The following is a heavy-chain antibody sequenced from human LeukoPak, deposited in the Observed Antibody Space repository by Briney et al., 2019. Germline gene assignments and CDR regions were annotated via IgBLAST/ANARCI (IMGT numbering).Heavy chain of an antibody. CDR1: GFTFSTSN. CDR3: ARDYDGSGYFGY. V-gene: IGHV3-21*01. Sequence: PGGSLRLSCAASGFTFSTSNMNWVRQAPGKGLEWVSSISSSSNYIYYADSVKGRFTISRDNAKNSLYLQMNSLRAEDTAVYYCARDYDGSGYFGYWGQGTLVTVSS. CDR2: ISSSSNYI. J-gene: IGHJ4*02. D-gene: IGHD3-22*01.